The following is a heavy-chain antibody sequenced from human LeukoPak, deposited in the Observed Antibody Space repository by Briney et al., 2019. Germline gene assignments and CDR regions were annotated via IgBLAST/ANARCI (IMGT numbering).Heavy chain of an antibody. Sequence: ASVKVSCKASGYTFNGYYMLWVRQAPGQGLEWMGWINPNSGGTNCAQKFQGRVTMTRDTSISTAYMELSRLRSDDTAVYYCARDHDIVVVPAARVPDYWGQGTLVTVSS. J-gene: IGHJ4*02. CDR3: ARDHDIVVVPAARVPDY. CDR2: INPNSGGT. V-gene: IGHV1-2*02. D-gene: IGHD2-2*01. CDR1: GYTFNGYY.